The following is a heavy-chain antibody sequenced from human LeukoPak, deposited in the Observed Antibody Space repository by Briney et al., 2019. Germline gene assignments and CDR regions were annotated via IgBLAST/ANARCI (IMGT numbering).Heavy chain of an antibody. CDR3: AKGRSGDDGVKYPLDS. D-gene: IGHD4-17*01. J-gene: IGHJ4*02. CDR2: IYGSGVTT. V-gene: IGHV3-23*01. Sequence: GGSLRLSCAASGFIFNLYAMSWVRQAPGKGLEWVSTIYGSGVTTYYADSVRGRFTISRDNSKNTLYLQTNSLSAEDTAVYFCAKGRSGDDGVKYPLDSWGQGTLVTVSS. CDR1: GFIFNLYA.